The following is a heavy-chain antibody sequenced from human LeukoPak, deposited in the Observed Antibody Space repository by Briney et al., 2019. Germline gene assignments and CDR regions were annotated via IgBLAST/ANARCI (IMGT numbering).Heavy chain of an antibody. V-gene: IGHV4-39*01. Sequence: SETLSLTCTVSGGSFSSSPYYWGWIRQPPGKGLEWIGSIYYSGSTYYNPSLKSRVTMSVDRSKNQFSLKLTSLTAADTAVYYCARRGVGDASDYYFDYWGQGTLVTVSS. CDR3: ARRGVGDASDYYFDY. J-gene: IGHJ4*02. D-gene: IGHD1-26*01. CDR2: IYYSGST. CDR1: GGSFSSSPYY.